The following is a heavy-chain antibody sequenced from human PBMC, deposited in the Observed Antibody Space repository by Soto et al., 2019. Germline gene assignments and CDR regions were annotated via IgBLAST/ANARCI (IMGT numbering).Heavy chain of an antibody. V-gene: IGHV5-10-1*01. CDR2: IDPSDSYT. CDR3: ASGVLVVPAAPNYYYYGMDV. Sequence: GESLKISCKGSGYSFTSYWISWVRQMPGKGLEWMGRIDPSDSYTNYSPSFQGHVTISADKSISTAYLQWSSLKASDTAMYYCASGVLVVPAAPNYYYYGMDVWGQGTMVTVSS. J-gene: IGHJ6*02. D-gene: IGHD2-2*01. CDR1: GYSFTSYW.